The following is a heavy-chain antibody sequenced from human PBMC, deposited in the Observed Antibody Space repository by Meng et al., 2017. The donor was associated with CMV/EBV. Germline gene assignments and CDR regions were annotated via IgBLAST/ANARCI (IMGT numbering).Heavy chain of an antibody. CDR1: GYTFTSYY. CDR2: INPSGGST. CDR3: ARGTLSGSSPAVFDY. J-gene: IGHJ4*02. D-gene: IGHD1-26*01. V-gene: IGHV1-46*01. Sequence: ASVKVSCKASGYTFTSYYMHWVRPAPGQGLEWMGIINPSGGSTSYAQKFQGRVTMTRDTSTSTVYMELSSLRSEDTAVYYCARGTLSGSSPAVFDYWGREPWSPSPQ.